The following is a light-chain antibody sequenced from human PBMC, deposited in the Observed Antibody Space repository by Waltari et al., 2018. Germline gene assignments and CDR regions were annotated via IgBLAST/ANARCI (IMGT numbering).Light chain of an antibody. J-gene: IGLJ2*01. V-gene: IGLV6-57*02. CDR2: EDN. CDR3: QSYDSSIVV. Sequence: NFMLTQPHSVSESPGKTVTISCTGRRGSLARHFVQRYQQRPGSAPTTVIYEDNQRPSGVPDRFSGSIDSSSNSASLTISGLKTEDEADYYCQSYDSSIVVFGGGTKLTVL. CDR1: RGSLARHF.